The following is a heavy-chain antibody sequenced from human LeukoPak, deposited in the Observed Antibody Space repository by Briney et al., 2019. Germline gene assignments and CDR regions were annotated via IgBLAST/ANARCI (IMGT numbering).Heavy chain of an antibody. Sequence: GGSLRLSCAASGFSFNTYHMNWVRQAPGKGLEWVSYISSDSTNIHYADSLKGRFTVSRDNTENSLYLQVNGLRGDDTAIYYCAREGSHLDAFDTWGQGTIVTVS. J-gene: IGHJ3*02. CDR1: GFSFNTYH. CDR2: ISSDSTNI. D-gene: IGHD3-10*01. V-gene: IGHV3-21*01. CDR3: AREGSHLDAFDT.